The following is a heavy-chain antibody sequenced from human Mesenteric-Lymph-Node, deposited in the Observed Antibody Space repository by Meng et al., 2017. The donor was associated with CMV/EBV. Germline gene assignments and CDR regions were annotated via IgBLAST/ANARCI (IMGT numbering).Heavy chain of an antibody. CDR1: GYIFTSYY. D-gene: IGHD3-10*01. V-gene: IGHV1-46*01. CDR2: INPSGGST. Sequence: ASVKVSCKASGYIFTSYYIHWVRQAPGQGLEWMGIINPSGGSTLYAQKFQGRVTMTRNTSISTAYMELSSLRSEDTAVYYCARGRGSGGCGMDVWGQGTTVTVSS. CDR3: ARGRGSGGCGMDV. J-gene: IGHJ6*02.